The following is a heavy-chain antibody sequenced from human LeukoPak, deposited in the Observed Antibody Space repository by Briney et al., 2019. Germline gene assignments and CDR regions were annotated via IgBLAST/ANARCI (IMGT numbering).Heavy chain of an antibody. CDR3: ARIDESPYYYDSSGYRFIDY. J-gene: IGHJ4*02. Sequence: SETLSLTCTVSGSSISSSSYYWGWIRQPPGKGLEWIGSIYYSGSTYYNPSLKSRVTISVDTSKNQFSLKLSSVTAADTAVYYCARIDESPYYYDSSGYRFIDYWGQGTLVTVSS. CDR2: IYYSGST. D-gene: IGHD3-22*01. CDR1: GSSISSSSYY. V-gene: IGHV4-39*07.